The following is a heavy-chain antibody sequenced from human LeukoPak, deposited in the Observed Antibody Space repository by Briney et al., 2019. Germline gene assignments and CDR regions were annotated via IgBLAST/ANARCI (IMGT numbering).Heavy chain of an antibody. Sequence: GGSLRLSCAASGFTFSNYGMHWVRQAPGKGLEWVALISYDGNNKYYSDSVKGRFTISRDNSKNTLYLQMSSLRGEDTAVYYCAKNYESGRGVPYGMDVWGQGTTVTVSS. CDR2: ISYDGNNK. CDR1: GFTFSNYG. J-gene: IGHJ6*02. D-gene: IGHD3-10*01. CDR3: AKNYESGRGVPYGMDV. V-gene: IGHV3-30*18.